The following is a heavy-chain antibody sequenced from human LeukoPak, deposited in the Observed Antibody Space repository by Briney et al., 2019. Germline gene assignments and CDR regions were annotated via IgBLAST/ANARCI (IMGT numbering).Heavy chain of an antibody. CDR1: GYTFIGYY. Sequence: ASVKVSCKASGYTFIGYYIHWVRQAPGQGLEWMGWINPNSGGTNYAQRFQGRVTMTRDTSISTAYMELSRLTCDDTAVYYCARGALEGYDFWGQGTLDTVSS. CDR3: ARGALEGYDF. V-gene: IGHV1-2*02. D-gene: IGHD1-1*01. CDR2: INPNSGGT. J-gene: IGHJ4*02.